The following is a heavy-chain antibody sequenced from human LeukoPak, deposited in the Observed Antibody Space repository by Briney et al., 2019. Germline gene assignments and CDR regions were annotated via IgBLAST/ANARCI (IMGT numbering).Heavy chain of an antibody. CDR1: GGSISSYY. V-gene: IGHV4-59*01. J-gene: IGHJ4*02. CDR3: ARVYGYNFYYFDY. CDR2: LYYSGNT. Sequence: PSETLSLTCTVSGGSISSYYWSWIRQPPGKGPEWIAYLYYSGNTNYNPSLKSRATISVDTSKNQFSLKLTSVTAADTAVYYCARVYGYNFYYFDYWGQGILVTVSS. D-gene: IGHD5-24*01.